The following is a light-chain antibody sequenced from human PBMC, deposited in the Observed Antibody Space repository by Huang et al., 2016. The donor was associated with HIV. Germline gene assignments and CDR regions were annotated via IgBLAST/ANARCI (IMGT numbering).Light chain of an antibody. Sequence: EIVLTQSPATLSLSPGERATLSCRASQSISSYLAWYQQKPGQAPRLLSYDASNRATVVPARFSGSGSGTDFTLTISSLEPEDFAVYYCQQRSNWPPEGTFGQGTKVEIK. V-gene: IGKV3-11*01. CDR3: QQRSNWPPEGT. CDR1: QSISSY. J-gene: IGKJ1*01. CDR2: DAS.